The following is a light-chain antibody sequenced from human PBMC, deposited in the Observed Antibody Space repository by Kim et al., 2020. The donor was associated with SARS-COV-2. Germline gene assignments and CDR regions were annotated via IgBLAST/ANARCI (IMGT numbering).Light chain of an antibody. CDR1: QLIRNY. Sequence: DIQMTQSPSSLSASVGDRVTITCRASQLIRNYLAWFQQKPGKAPKSLIYDASSLQSGVPSRFSGSGSGTDFTLTISSLQPEDFATYYSQQNKSFSRTFGGGTKVGIK. CDR3: QQNKSFSRT. J-gene: IGKJ4*01. V-gene: IGKV1-16*01. CDR2: DAS.